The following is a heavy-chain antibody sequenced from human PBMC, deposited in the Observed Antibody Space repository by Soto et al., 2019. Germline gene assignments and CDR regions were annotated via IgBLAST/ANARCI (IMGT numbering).Heavy chain of an antibody. D-gene: IGHD3-16*02. CDR1: GYTFTSYY. J-gene: IGHJ6*03. V-gene: IGHV1-46*03. CDR3: AREVDYDYIWGSYRAYYYYMDV. Sequence: ASVKVSCKASGYTFTSYYMHWVRQAPGQGLEWMGIINPSGGSTSYAQKFQGRVTMTRDTSTSTVYMELSSLRSEDTAVYYCAREVDYDYIWGSYRAYYYYMDVWGKGTTVTVSS. CDR2: INPSGGST.